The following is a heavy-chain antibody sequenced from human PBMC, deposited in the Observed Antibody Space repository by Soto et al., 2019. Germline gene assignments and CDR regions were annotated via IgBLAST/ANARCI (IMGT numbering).Heavy chain of an antibody. CDR3: ARGNDFWSGYCLYY. CDR1: GYTFTSYA. J-gene: IGHJ4*02. Sequence: QVQLVQSGAEEKKPGASVKVSCKASGYTFTSYAMHWVRQAPGQRLEWMGWINAGNGNTKYSQKFQGRVTITRDTXGSTAYMELSSLRSEDTAVYYCARGNDFWSGYCLYYWGQGTLVTVSS. V-gene: IGHV1-3*05. D-gene: IGHD3-3*01. CDR2: INAGNGNT.